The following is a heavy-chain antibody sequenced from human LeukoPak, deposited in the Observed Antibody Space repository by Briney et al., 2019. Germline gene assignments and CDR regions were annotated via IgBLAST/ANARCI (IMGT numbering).Heavy chain of an antibody. CDR3: ARVSYYYSRWFDP. J-gene: IGHJ5*02. Sequence: PSETLSLTCAVSGGSISSSNWWSWVRQPPGKGLEWIGEIYHSGSTNYNPSLKSRVTISVDTSKNQFSLKLSSVTAADTAVYYCARVSYYYSRWFDPWGQGTLVTVSS. CDR1: GGSISSSNW. D-gene: IGHD3-22*01. V-gene: IGHV4-4*02. CDR2: IYHSGST.